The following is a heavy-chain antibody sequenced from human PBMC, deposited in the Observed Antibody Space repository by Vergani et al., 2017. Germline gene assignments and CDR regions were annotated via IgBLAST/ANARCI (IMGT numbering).Heavy chain of an antibody. D-gene: IGHD4-17*01. CDR2: ISYDGSNK. J-gene: IGHJ4*02. CDR1: GFTFSSYA. V-gene: IGHV3-30-3*01. CDR3: ERGASGDYVSSFDY. Sequence: QVQLVESEGGVVQPGRSLRLSCAASGFTFSSYAMHWVRQAPGKGLEWVAVISYDGSNKYYADSVKGRFTISRDNSKNTLYLQMNSLRAEDTAVYYCERGASGDYVSSFDYWGQGTLVTVSS.